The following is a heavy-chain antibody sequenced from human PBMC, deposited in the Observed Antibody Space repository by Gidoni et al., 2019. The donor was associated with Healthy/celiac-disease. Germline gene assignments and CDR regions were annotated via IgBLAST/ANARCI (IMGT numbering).Heavy chain of an antibody. Sequence: EVQLVESGGCLVQPGGSLRLSCAASGFTVSSNYMSWVRQAPGKGLEWVSVSYSGGSTYYADSVKGRFTISRDNSKNTLYLQMNSLRAEDTAVYYCARDGYGATVGAFDIWGQGTMVTVSA. CDR3: ARDGYGATVGAFDI. CDR1: GFTVSSNY. CDR2: SYSGGST. J-gene: IGHJ3*02. V-gene: IGHV3-66*02. D-gene: IGHD4-17*01.